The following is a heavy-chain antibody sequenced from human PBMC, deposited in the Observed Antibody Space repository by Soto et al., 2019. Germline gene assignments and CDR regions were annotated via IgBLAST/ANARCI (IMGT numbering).Heavy chain of an antibody. CDR2: IDPSDSYT. J-gene: IGHJ3*02. V-gene: IGHV5-10-1*01. CDR3: ARRKYCSGGSCYSSDAFDI. CDR1: GYSFTSYW. Sequence: PGESLKISCKGSGYSFTSYWTSWVRQMPGKGLEWMGRIDPSDSYTNYSPSFQGHVTISADKSISTAYLQWSSLKASDTAMYYCARRKYCSGGSCYSSDAFDIWGQGTMVTVSS. D-gene: IGHD2-15*01.